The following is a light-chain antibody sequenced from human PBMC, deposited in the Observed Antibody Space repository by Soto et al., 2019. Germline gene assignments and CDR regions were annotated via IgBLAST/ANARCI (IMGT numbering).Light chain of an antibody. CDR1: QGISIY. J-gene: IGKJ4*01. V-gene: IGKV1-27*01. Sequence: DIQMTQSPSSLSASVGDRVTITCRASQGISIYLAWYQQKPGKVPKLLIYDASTLQSGVPSRFSGSGSGTDFTLTISGLQPEDVATYYCQKYNGAPLTFGGGTKLEIQ. CDR2: DAS. CDR3: QKYNGAPLT.